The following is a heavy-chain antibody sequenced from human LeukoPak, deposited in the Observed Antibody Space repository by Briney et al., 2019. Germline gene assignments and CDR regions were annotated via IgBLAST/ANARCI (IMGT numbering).Heavy chain of an antibody. CDR1: GGTFSSYA. CDR3: AREEAAAAGSTSDY. J-gene: IGHJ4*02. Sequence: SVKVSCKASGGTFSSYAISWVRQAPGQGLEWMGGIIPIFGTANYAQKFQGRVTITADKSTSTAYMELSSLRSEDTAVHYCAREEAAAAGSTSDYWGQGTLVTVSS. D-gene: IGHD6-13*01. V-gene: IGHV1-69*06. CDR2: IIPIFGTA.